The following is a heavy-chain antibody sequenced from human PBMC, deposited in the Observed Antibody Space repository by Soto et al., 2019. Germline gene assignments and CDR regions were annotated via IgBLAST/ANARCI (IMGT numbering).Heavy chain of an antibody. CDR1: GFTFSSYG. J-gene: IGHJ6*02. CDR3: ARGVLVRGIKYHGIDV. D-gene: IGHD3-10*01. Sequence: QVQLVESGGGVVQPGRSLSLSCAASGFTFSSYGIHWVRQAPGKGLEWVAVIWYDGSNKYYADSVKGRFTISRDNSKNTLYLKINSLRAEDTAVYYCARGVLVRGIKYHGIDVWGHGTTVTVSS. V-gene: IGHV3-33*01. CDR2: IWYDGSNK.